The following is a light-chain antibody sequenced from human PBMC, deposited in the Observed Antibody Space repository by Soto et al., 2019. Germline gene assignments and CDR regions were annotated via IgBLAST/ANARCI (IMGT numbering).Light chain of an antibody. CDR3: QQYASLAT. V-gene: IGKV3-20*01. CDR1: KSVSNNY. CDR2: GAS. Sequence: TQAPSPLLLSRRNISKLSFMASKSVSNNYLAWYQQKPGQAPRLLIYGASNRATGIPDRFSGIGSGAEFALGISRREPEDFAVPYCQQYASLATFGQGTKVDIK. J-gene: IGKJ1*01.